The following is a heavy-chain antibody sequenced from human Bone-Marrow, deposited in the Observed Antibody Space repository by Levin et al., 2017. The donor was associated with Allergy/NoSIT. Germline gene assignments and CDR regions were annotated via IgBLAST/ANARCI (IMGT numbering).Heavy chain of an antibody. D-gene: IGHD4-17*01. V-gene: IGHV3-23*01. Sequence: GGSLRLSCAASGFTFINFAMTWVRQAPGKGLEWVGTISVSGATTYYADSVKGRSTLSRDNSKDMFYLQLDNLRAEDTALYYLARASLDSGTDDYGDSSGEFFDCWGQGILVTVSS. J-gene: IGHJ4*02. CDR1: GFTFINFA. CDR3: ARASLDSGTDDYGDSSGEFFDC. CDR2: ISVSGATT.